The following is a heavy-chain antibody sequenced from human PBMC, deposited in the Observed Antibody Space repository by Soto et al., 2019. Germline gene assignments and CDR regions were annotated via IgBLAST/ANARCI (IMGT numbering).Heavy chain of an antibody. J-gene: IGHJ4*02. CDR1: GFAFSTYG. Sequence: QVQLVESGGGVVQPGTSLRLSCAASGFAFSTYGMHWVRQAPGKWLEWLSLISSDGRNKYYADSVKVRFTISRDNSKNRLYLQMNSLRAEDTAGYYCAKCSKGVGVAEAGTPCWCQGTMVTGSS. CDR3: AKCSKGVGVAEAGTPC. V-gene: IGHV3-30*18. D-gene: IGHD2-2*01. CDR2: ISSDGRNK.